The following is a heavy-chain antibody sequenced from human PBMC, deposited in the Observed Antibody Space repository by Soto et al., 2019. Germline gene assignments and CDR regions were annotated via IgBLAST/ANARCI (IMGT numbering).Heavy chain of an antibody. V-gene: IGHV3-64D*08. CDR1: GFTFSNYA. J-gene: IGHJ4*02. CDR2: INSHGDIT. D-gene: IGHD2-21*01. Sequence: GGSLRLSCSASGFTFSNYALHWVRQAPGKGLEYVSAINSHGDITYYADSAKGRFTISRDNSKNTLYLQMSSLRAEDTAVYYCKLPFDYWGQGTLVTVSS. CDR3: KLPFDY.